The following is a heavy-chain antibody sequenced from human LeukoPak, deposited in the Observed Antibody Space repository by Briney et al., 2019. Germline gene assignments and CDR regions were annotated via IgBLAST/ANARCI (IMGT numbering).Heavy chain of an antibody. CDR2: ISGDGGST. J-gene: IGHJ4*02. D-gene: IGHD3-22*01. CDR1: GFTFDDYA. Sequence: GGSLRLSCAASGFTFDDYAMHWVRQAPGKGLEWGSLISGDGGSTYYADSVKGRFTISRDNSKNSLYLQMNSLRTEDTALYYCAKDDYYDSSDQPLDYWGQGTLVTVSS. CDR3: AKDDYYDSSDQPLDY. V-gene: IGHV3-43*02.